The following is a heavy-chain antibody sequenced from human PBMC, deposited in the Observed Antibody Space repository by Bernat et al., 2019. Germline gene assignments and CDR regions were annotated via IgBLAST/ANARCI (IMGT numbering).Heavy chain of an antibody. CDR1: GGTFSSYA. J-gene: IGHJ6*02. V-gene: IGHV1-69*06. CDR3: ASGVITFGGVIVDDYYYYGMDF. D-gene: IGHD3-16*02. Sequence: QVQLVQSGAEVKKPGSSVKVSCKASGGTFSSYAISWVRQAPGQGLEWMGGIIPIFGTANYAQKFQGRVTITADKSTSTAYMELSSLRSEDTAVYYCASGVITFGGVIVDDYYYYGMDFWGQGTTVTVS. CDR2: IIPIFGTA.